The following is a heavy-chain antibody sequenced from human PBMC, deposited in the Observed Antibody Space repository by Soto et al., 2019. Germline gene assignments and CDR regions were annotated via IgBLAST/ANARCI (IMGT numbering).Heavy chain of an antibody. CDR1: GYTFTSSY. V-gene: IGHV1-46*01. D-gene: IGHD3-16*01. CDR3: ARVPRGGGYFDY. J-gene: IGHJ4*02. CDR2: INPSGGST. Sequence: QVQLVQSGAEVKKPGDSVKDSCKASGYTFTSSYMHWVRQAPGQGLEWMGIINPSGGSTSYAQKFQGRVTMTRDTSTSTVYMELSSLRSEDTSVYSCARVPRGGGYFDYWGQGTLVTVSS.